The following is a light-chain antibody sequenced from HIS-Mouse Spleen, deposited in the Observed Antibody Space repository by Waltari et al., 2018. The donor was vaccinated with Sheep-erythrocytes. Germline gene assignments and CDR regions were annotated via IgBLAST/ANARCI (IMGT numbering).Light chain of an antibody. CDR1: QSVSSSY. CDR2: GAS. Sequence: EIVLTQSPGTLSLSPGERATLSCRASQSVSSSYLAWYQQKPGQAPRLLIYGASSRPTGIPDRFSGSGSGTDFTLTISRLEPEDFAVYYFQQYGSSPLTFGGGTKVEIK. CDR3: QQYGSSPLT. V-gene: IGKV3-20*01. J-gene: IGKJ4*01.